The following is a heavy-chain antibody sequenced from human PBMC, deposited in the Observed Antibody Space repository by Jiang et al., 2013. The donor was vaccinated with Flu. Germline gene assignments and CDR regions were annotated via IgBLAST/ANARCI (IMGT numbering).Heavy chain of an antibody. J-gene: IGHJ4*02. CDR3: ASEGMDGYSKYYFDY. V-gene: IGHV1-46*01. Sequence: KKFQGRVTVTRDTSTSTVYMELSSLRSEDTAVYYCASEGMDGYSKYYFDYWGQGTLVTVSS. D-gene: IGHD5-24*01.